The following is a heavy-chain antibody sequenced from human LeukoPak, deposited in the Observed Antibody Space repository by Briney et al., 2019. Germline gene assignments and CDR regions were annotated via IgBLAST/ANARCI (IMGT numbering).Heavy chain of an antibody. CDR3: ARGGGYSYGFNDY. CDR2: IYTSGST. D-gene: IGHD5-18*01. V-gene: IGHV4-61*02. Sequence: SQTLSLTCTVSGGSIGSGSYYWSWIRQPAGKGLEWIGRIYTSGSTNYNPSLKSRVTISVDTSKNQFSLKLSSVTAADTAVYYCARGGGYSYGFNDYWGQGTLVTVSS. J-gene: IGHJ4*02. CDR1: GGSIGSGSYY.